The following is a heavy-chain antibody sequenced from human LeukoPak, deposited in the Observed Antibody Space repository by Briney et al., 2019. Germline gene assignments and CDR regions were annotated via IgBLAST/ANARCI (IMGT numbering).Heavy chain of an antibody. D-gene: IGHD3-3*01. CDR2: ISYDGSNK. J-gene: IGHJ6*02. V-gene: IGHV3-30-3*01. Sequence: GRSLRLSCAASGFTFSSYAMHWVRQAPGKGLEWVAVISYDGSNKYYADSVKGRFTISRDNAKNSLYLQMNSLRAEDTAVYYCARDSGADFWSGYYMSYYYYGMDVWGQGTTVTVSS. CDR1: GFTFSSYA. CDR3: ARDSGADFWSGYYMSYYYYGMDV.